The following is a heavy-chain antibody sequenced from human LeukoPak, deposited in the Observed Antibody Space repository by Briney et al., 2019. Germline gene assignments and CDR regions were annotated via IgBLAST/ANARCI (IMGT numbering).Heavy chain of an antibody. CDR2: IIGSSGDT. CDR3: AKGAYDYIEMGYFDY. CDR1: GFSLTNFA. Sequence: QLGGSLRLSCAASGFSLTNFAMSWVRQAPGKGLEWVSLIIGSSGDTFYADSVKGRFIISRDNSKNRLYLQMNSLRAEDTALYYCAKGAYDYIEMGYFDYWGQGTLVTVSS. D-gene: IGHD5-12*01. V-gene: IGHV3-23*01. J-gene: IGHJ4*02.